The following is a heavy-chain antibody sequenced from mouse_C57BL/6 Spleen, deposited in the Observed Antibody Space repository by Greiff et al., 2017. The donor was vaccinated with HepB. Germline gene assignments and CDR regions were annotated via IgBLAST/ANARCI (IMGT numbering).Heavy chain of an antibody. Sequence: DVHLVESGGDLVKPGGSLKLSCAASGFTFSSYGMSWVRQTPDKRLEWVATISSGGSYTYYPDSVKGRFTISRDNAKNTLYLQMSSLKSEDTAMYYCARRGVTHYFDYWGQGTTLTVSS. CDR1: GFTFSSYG. CDR3: ARRGVTHYFDY. CDR2: ISSGGSYT. J-gene: IGHJ2*01. D-gene: IGHD2-3*01. V-gene: IGHV5-6*01.